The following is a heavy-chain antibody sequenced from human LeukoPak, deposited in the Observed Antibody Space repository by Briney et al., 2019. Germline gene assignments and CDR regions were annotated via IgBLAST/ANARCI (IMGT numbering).Heavy chain of an antibody. D-gene: IGHD2/OR15-2a*01. Sequence: PSETLSLTCGVSGDSIRSSNWWSWVRQPPGKGLEWIGYIYDDGSTNYNPSLTSRVSISLDTSKNQFSLKLSSVTAADTAVYYCARSRSYNSRSFYEFDSRGQGTLVTVSS. CDR1: GDSIRSSNW. V-gene: IGHV4-4*02. CDR3: ARSRSYNSRSFYEFDS. CDR2: IYDDGST. J-gene: IGHJ4*02.